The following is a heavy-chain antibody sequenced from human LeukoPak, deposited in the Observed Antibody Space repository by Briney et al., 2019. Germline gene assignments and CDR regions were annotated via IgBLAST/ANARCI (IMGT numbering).Heavy chain of an antibody. Sequence: PGRSLRLSCAASGITFSTYGMHWVRQAPGKRLEWVAVTWYDGSYKYYGDSVKGRFTISRDNSKNTLYLQMASLRVEDTAVYYCARQFDGSHPNAFDIWGQGTVVTVSS. J-gene: IGHJ3*02. CDR2: TWYDGSYK. CDR3: ARQFDGSHPNAFDI. CDR1: GITFSTYG. D-gene: IGHD1-26*01. V-gene: IGHV3-33*01.